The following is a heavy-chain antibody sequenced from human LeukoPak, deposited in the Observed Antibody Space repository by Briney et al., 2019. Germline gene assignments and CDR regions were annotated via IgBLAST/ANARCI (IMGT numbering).Heavy chain of an antibody. V-gene: IGHV1-18*01. CDR1: GYTFTSYG. Sequence: RASVKVSCKASGYTFTSYGISWVRQAPGQGLEWMGWISAYNGNTNYAQKLQGRVTMTTDTSTSTAYMELRSLRSDDTAVYYCAREDNWNDGPAEGTGMDVWGQGTTVTVSS. J-gene: IGHJ6*02. D-gene: IGHD1-1*01. CDR2: ISAYNGNT. CDR3: AREDNWNDGPAEGTGMDV.